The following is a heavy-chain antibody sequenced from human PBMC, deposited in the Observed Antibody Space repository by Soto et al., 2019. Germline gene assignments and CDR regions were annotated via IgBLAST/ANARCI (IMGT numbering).Heavy chain of an antibody. V-gene: IGHV5-10-1*01. CDR1: GYSFTSYW. Sequence: GESLKISCKGSGYSFTSYWISWVRQMPGKGLEWMGRIDPSDSYTNYSPSFQGHVTISADKSISTAYLQWSSLKASDTAIYYCANTYGSGSPYYIDVMDVWGQGTTVTGS. D-gene: IGHD3-10*01. J-gene: IGHJ6*02. CDR2: IDPSDSYT. CDR3: ANTYGSGSPYYIDVMDV.